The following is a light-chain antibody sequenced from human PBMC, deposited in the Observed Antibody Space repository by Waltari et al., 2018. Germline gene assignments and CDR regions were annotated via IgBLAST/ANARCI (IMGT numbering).Light chain of an antibody. CDR2: AVP. Sequence: QSALTQPASVSGSPGQSTTISCTGTSNDVGYYSLVSWYQQPPGKAPKLIFYAVPKRPAGVSDRFSGSKAGNTAFLTISGLQAEDEADYHCCTYAGSSTYAFGTGTTVSVL. V-gene: IGLV2-23*02. J-gene: IGLJ1*01. CDR3: CTYAGSSTYA. CDR1: SNDVGYYSL.